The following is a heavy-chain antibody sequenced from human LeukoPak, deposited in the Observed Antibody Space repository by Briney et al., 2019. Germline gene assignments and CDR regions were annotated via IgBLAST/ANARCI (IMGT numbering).Heavy chain of an antibody. CDR3: TTDWLLTGDRH. CDR1: GFTFSDAW. CDR2: IKSKTDGGTT. D-gene: IGHD1-20*01. Sequence: PGGSLRLSCAASGFTFSDAWMSWVRQAPGKGLEWVGRIKSKTDGGTTDHAAPVKGRFTISRDDSKNTLYLQMNSLKTEDTAVYYCTTDWLLTGDRHWGQGTLVTVSS. V-gene: IGHV3-15*01. J-gene: IGHJ4*02.